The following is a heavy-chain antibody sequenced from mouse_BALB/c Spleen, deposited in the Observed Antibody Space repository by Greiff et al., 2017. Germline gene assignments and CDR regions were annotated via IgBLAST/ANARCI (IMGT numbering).Heavy chain of an antibody. CDR1: GFTFSSYA. D-gene: IGHD2-4*01. J-gene: IGHJ3*01. Sequence: EVQRVESGGGLVKPGGSLKLSCAASGFTFSSYAMSWVRQTPEKRLEWVASISSGGSTYYPDSVKGRFTISRDNARNILYLQMSSLRSEDTAMYYCARLRDYDGPAWFAYWGQGALVTVSA. CDR2: ISSGGST. CDR3: ARLRDYDGPAWFAY. V-gene: IGHV5-6-5*01.